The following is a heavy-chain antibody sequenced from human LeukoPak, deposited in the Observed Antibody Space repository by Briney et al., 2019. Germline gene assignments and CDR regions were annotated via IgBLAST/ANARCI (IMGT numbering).Heavy chain of an antibody. J-gene: IGHJ4*02. V-gene: IGHV1-2*02. Sequence: GASVKVSCKASGYTFIGYYMHWVRQAPGQGLERMGWINPNSGGTKYAQKFQGRVTMTRDTSVSTAYMELSRLRSDDTAVYYCARASLIPVAEKLPFEYWGQGTLVTVSS. CDR1: GYTFIGYY. CDR2: INPNSGGT. CDR3: ARASLIPVAEKLPFEY. D-gene: IGHD6-19*01.